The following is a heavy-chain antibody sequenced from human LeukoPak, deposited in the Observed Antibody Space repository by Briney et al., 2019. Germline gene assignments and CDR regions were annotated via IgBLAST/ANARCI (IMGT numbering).Heavy chain of an antibody. J-gene: IGHJ4*02. D-gene: IGHD6-13*01. Sequence: PGRSLRLSCAASGFTFSSSGMHWVRQAPGKGLEWVAVVWYDGSNKYYADSVKGRCTISRDNSKNTLYLQMNSLRAEDTAVYYCARDKNLGAGSSWDFDYWGQGTLVTVSS. CDR2: VWYDGSNK. CDR3: ARDKNLGAGSSWDFDY. V-gene: IGHV3-33*01. CDR1: GFTFSSSG.